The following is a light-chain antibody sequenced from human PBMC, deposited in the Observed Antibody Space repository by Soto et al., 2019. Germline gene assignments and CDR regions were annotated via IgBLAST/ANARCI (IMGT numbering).Light chain of an antibody. V-gene: IGKV3-20*01. CDR3: HQYGSLYT. J-gene: IGKJ2*01. CDR2: GAS. Sequence: EIVLTKSPGTLSLSPGERATLSCRASQTVSSSYLAWYQQKPGQAPRLLIYGASSRATGIPDRFSGSGSGTDFTLTISRLEPEDLAVYYCHQYGSLYTFGQGTKLEIK. CDR1: QTVSSSY.